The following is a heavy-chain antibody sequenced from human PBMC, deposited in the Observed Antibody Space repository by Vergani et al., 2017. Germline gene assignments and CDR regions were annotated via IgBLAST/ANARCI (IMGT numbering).Heavy chain of an antibody. CDR3: ARDLITIFGVVSMPDY. Sequence: QVQLVQSGAEVKKPGASVKVSCKASGYTFTSYGISWVRQAPGQGLEWMGWISAYNGNTNYAQKLKGRFTMTTDTSTSTAYMELRSLRSDDTAVYYCARDLITIFGVVSMPDYWGQGTLVTVSS. J-gene: IGHJ4*02. CDR1: GYTFTSYG. D-gene: IGHD3-3*01. CDR2: ISAYNGNT. V-gene: IGHV1-18*01.